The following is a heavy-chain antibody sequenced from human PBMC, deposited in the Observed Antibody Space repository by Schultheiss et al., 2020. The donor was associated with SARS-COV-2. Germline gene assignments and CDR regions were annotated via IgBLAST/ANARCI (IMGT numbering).Heavy chain of an antibody. CDR1: GFTFSTYA. V-gene: IGHV3-30*07. CDR3: ARASTTVTTNDY. J-gene: IGHJ4*02. CDR2: ISYDGRNK. D-gene: IGHD4-17*01. Sequence: GESLKISCAASGFTFSTYAMHWVRQAPGKGLEWVALISYDGRNKYCADSVKGRFTISRDNSKNTLYLQMNSLRAEDTAVYYCARASTTVTTNDYWGQGALVTVSS.